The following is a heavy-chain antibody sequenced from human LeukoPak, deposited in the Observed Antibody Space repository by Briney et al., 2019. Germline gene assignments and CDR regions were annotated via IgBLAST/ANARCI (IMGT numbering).Heavy chain of an antibody. CDR2: IYPGDSDT. D-gene: IGHD2-15*01. J-gene: IGHJ5*02. V-gene: IGHV5-51*01. Sequence: GESLKISCKGSGYNFTNHWIGWVRQMPGKGLEWMGIIYPGDSDTRYSPSFQGQVTISADKSISTAYLQWSSLKASDTAIYYCMRDSCSGDSCYSPWGQGTLVTVSS. CDR3: MRDSCSGDSCYSP. CDR1: GYNFTNHW.